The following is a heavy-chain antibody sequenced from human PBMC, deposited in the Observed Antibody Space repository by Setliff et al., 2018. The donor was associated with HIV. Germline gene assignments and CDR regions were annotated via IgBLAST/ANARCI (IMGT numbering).Heavy chain of an antibody. D-gene: IGHD4-17*01. CDR1: GFTFSSYA. V-gene: IGHV3-30*04. CDR3: ARGRSYGDLRVYYFDY. Sequence: GGSLRLSCAASGFTFSSYAMHWVRQAPGKGLEWVAVISYDGSNKYYADSVKGRFTISRDNSKNTLYLQMNSLRAEDTAVYYCARGRSYGDLRVYYFDYWGQGTLVTVSS. CDR2: ISYDGSNK. J-gene: IGHJ4*02.